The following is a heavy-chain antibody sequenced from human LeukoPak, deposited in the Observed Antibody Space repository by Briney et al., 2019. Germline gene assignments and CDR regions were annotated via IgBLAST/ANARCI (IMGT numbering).Heavy chain of an antibody. CDR2: ISAYNGNT. J-gene: IGHJ5*02. D-gene: IGHD3-10*01. CDR3: AKSFSASNWLDP. V-gene: IGHV1-18*01. CDR1: GFTFTTYG. Sequence: ASVKVSCKASGFTFTTYGITWVRQAPGQGLEWVGWISAYNGNTNYAQKLQGRVTMTTDTSTSTAYMELRSLTSDDTAVYYCAKSFSASNWLDPWGQGTLVTVSS.